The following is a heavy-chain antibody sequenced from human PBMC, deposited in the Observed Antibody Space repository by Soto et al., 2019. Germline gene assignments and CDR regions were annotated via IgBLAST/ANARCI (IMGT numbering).Heavy chain of an antibody. CDR1: GGSISSGDYC. J-gene: IGHJ6*02. D-gene: IGHD7-27*01. CDR3: AXDQEGLGKGYYYYGMDV. V-gene: IGHV4-30-4*01. Sequence: PSETLSLTCTVSGGSISSGDYCWSWIRQPPGKCLEWIGYIYYSGSTYYNPSLKSRVTISVDTSKNQFSLKLSSVTAADTAVYYCAXDQEGLGKGYYYYGMDVWGQVTTVTVSS. CDR2: IYYSGST.